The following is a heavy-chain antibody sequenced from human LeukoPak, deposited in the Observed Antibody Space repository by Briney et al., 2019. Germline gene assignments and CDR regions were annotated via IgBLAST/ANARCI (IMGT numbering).Heavy chain of an antibody. J-gene: IGHJ4*02. D-gene: IGHD2-15*01. V-gene: IGHV3-74*01. CDR1: GNYW. Sequence: GGSLRLSCAASGNYWMHWVRQAPGKGLVWVSHINSDGSWTSYADSVKGRFTISKDNAKNTVYLQMNSLRADDTALYYCAKANAAVFYCSGRSCYFAYWGQGTLVTVSS. CDR3: AKANAAVFYCSGRSCYFAY. CDR2: INSDGSWT.